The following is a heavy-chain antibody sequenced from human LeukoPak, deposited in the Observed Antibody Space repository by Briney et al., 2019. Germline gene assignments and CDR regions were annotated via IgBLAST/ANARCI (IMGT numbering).Heavy chain of an antibody. J-gene: IGHJ5*02. CDR3: ASTKYDILTGYPNWFDP. CDR2: IKQDGSEK. D-gene: IGHD3-9*01. CDR1: GFTFSSYW. V-gene: IGHV3-7*01. Sequence: GGSLRLSCAASGFTFSSYWMSWVRQAPGKGLEWVANIKQDGSEKYYVDSVKGRFTVSRDNAKNSLYLQMNSLRAEDTAVYYCASTKYDILTGYPNWFDPWGQGTLVTVSS.